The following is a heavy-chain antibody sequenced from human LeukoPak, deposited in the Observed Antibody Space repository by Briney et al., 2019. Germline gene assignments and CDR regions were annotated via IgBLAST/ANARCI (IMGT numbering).Heavy chain of an antibody. CDR2: IRSKTYGGTA. Sequence: HPGGSLRLSCTASGFTFGDYAMSWFRQAPGKGLEWVGFIRSKTYGGTADHTASVKGRFTISRDDSNSIAYLQMNSLKTEDTAVYYCTRAPSFASGAFDIWSQGTMVTVSS. CDR1: GFTFGDYA. J-gene: IGHJ3*02. V-gene: IGHV3-49*01. D-gene: IGHD3-3*02. CDR3: TRAPSFASGAFDI.